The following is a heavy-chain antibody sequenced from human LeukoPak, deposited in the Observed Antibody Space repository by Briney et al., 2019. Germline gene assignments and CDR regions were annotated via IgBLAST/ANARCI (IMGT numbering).Heavy chain of an antibody. J-gene: IGHJ4*02. CDR2: FDPEDGET. CDR1: GYTLTELS. Sequence: GASVKVSCKVSGYTLTELSMHWVRRAPGKGLEWMGGFDPEDGETIYAQKFQGRVTMTEDTSTDTAYMELSSLRSEDTAVYYCATYRVGIAVAANLFDYWGQGTLVTVSS. CDR3: ATYRVGIAVAANLFDY. D-gene: IGHD6-19*01. V-gene: IGHV1-24*01.